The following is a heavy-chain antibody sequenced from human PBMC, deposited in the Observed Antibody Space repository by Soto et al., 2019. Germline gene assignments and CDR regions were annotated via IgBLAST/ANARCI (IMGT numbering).Heavy chain of an antibody. CDR1: GFTFSTYV. CDR3: ARSGPTNYFDS. Sequence: QRLSCAASGFTFSTYVMTWVRQAPGKGLEWLSTISGGGRFTYYADSVRGRFTISRDDSEKMVFLQMNSLRAEDTAVYYCARSGPTNYFDSWGQGSLVTVSS. CDR2: ISGGGRFT. J-gene: IGHJ4*02. V-gene: IGHV3-23*01. D-gene: IGHD2-8*01.